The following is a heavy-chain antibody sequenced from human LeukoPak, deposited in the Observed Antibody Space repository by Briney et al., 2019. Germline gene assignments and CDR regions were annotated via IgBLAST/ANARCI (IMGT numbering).Heavy chain of an antibody. V-gene: IGHV4-59*01. D-gene: IGHD3-10*01. J-gene: IGHJ5*02. CDR3: ARSMVRGVRDWFDP. CDR1: GGSISSYY. Sequence: PSETLSLTCTVSGGSISSYYWSWIRQPPGKGLEWIGYIYCSGSTNYDPSLKSRVTISVDTSKNQFSLKLSSVTAADTAVYYCARSMVRGVRDWFDPWGQGTLVTVSS. CDR2: IYCSGST.